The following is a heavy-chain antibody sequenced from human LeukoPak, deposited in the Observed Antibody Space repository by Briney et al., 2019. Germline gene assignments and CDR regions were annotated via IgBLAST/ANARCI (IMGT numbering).Heavy chain of an antibody. CDR3: AKSNGYGLIDI. CDR1: GYTFTSYG. D-gene: IGHD3-10*01. CDR2: ISAYNGNT. V-gene: IGHV1-18*01. Sequence: ASVKASCKASGYTFTSYGISWVRQAPGQGLEWRVWISAYNGNTNYAQKLQGRVTMTTDTSTSTAYMELRSLRSDDPALYYCAKSNGYGLIDIWGQGTMVTVSS. J-gene: IGHJ3*02.